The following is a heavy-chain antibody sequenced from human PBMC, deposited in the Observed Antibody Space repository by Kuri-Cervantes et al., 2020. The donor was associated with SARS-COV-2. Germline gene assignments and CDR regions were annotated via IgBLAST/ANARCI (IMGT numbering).Heavy chain of an antibody. CDR3: AKSLSPFNMIVVVPPPAFDI. V-gene: IGHV3-23*01. CDR1: GFTFDDYA. J-gene: IGHJ3*02. Sequence: GESLKISCAASGFTFDDYAMHWVRQAPGKGLEWVSGISGSGGDTYYADSVKGRFTISRDNSKNTLYLQMNSLRAEDTAVYYCAKSLSPFNMIVVVPPPAFDIWGQGTRVTGSS. D-gene: IGHD3-22*01. CDR2: ISGSGGDT.